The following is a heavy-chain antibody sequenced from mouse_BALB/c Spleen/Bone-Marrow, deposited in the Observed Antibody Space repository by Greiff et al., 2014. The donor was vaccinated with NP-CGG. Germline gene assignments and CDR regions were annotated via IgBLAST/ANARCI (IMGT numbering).Heavy chain of an antibody. Sequence: QLQESGPELAKPGASVKMSCKASGYTFTSYVMNWVKQKPGQGLEWIGYINPYNDGTKYNEKFKGKATLTSDKSSSTAYMELSSLTFEDSAVYYCARKLWYYATDYWGQGTSVTVSS. J-gene: IGHJ4*01. CDR1: GYTFTSYV. D-gene: IGHD1-1*02. CDR2: INPYNDGT. V-gene: IGHV1-14*01. CDR3: ARKLWYYATDY.